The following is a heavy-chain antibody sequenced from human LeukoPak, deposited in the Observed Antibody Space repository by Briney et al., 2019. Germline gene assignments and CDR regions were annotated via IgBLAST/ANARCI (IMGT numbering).Heavy chain of an antibody. CDR2: INHSGST. V-gene: IGHV4-34*01. CDR3: AAHIVVVPAADTMPYDY. Sequence: PETLSLTCAVCGGSFSGYYWSWIRQPPGKGLEWIGEINHSGSTNYNPSLKSRVTISVDTSKKQFSLKLSSVTAADTAVYYCAAHIVVVPAADTMPYDYWGQGTLVTVSS. D-gene: IGHD2-2*01. CDR1: GGSFSGYY. J-gene: IGHJ4*02.